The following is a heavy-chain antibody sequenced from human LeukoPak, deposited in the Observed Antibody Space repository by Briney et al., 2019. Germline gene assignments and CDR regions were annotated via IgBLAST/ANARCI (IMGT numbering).Heavy chain of an antibody. CDR1: GFTFSSYG. Sequence: RGSLRLSCAASGFTFSSYGMHWVRQAPGKGLEWVAIISYDGSTKYYADSVKGRFTISRDNSKNTLYLQMNSLRAEDTAVYYCAKATAQFLAYFDYWGQGTLVTVSS. J-gene: IGHJ4*02. CDR3: AKATAQFLAYFDY. V-gene: IGHV3-30*18. CDR2: ISYDGSTK. D-gene: IGHD3-3*01.